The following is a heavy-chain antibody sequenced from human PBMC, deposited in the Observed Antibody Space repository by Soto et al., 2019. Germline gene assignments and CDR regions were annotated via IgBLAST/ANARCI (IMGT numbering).Heavy chain of an antibody. V-gene: IGHV1-69*13. CDR2: IIPIFGTA. D-gene: IGHD3-22*01. CDR3: ASEVPLYDSSGYFYDAIHI. Sequence: GASVKVSCKASGGTFSSYAISWVRQAPGQGLEWMGGIIPIFGTANYAQKFQGRVTITADESTSTAYMELSSLRSEDTAVYYCASEVPLYDSSGYFYDAIHIWGQAIMVTVSS. J-gene: IGHJ3*02. CDR1: GGTFSSYA.